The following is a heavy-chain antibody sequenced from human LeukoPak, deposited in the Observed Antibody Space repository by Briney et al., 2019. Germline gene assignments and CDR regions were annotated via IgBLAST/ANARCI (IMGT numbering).Heavy chain of an antibody. V-gene: IGHV4-4*07. J-gene: IGHJ6*03. CDR3: ARGVPITMVRGVIITPYYYYMDV. Sequence: SETLSLTCTVSGGSISSYYWSWIRQPAGKGLEWIGRIYTSGSTNYNPSLKSRVTMSVDTSKNQFSLKLSSVTDADTAVYYCARGVPITMVRGVIITPYYYYMDVWGKGTTVTVSS. CDR1: GGSISSYY. CDR2: IYTSGST. D-gene: IGHD3-10*01.